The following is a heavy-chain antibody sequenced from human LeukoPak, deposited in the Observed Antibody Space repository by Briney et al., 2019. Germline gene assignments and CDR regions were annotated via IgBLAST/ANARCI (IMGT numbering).Heavy chain of an antibody. CDR1: GFTFSSYA. J-gene: IGHJ3*02. Sequence: GGSLRLSCAASGFTFSSYAMSWVRQAPGKGLEWVSAISGSGGSTYYADSVKGRFTISRDNSKNTLYLQMNSLRAEDTAVYYCAKQISYDSSGYYSHAFGIWGQGTMVTVSS. D-gene: IGHD3-22*01. V-gene: IGHV3-23*01. CDR3: AKQISYDSSGYYSHAFGI. CDR2: ISGSGGST.